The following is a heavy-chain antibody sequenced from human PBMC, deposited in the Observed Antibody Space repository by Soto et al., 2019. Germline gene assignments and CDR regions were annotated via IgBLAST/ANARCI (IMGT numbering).Heavy chain of an antibody. J-gene: IGHJ6*02. Sequence: LQLAESGPGLVKPSETLSLICTVSGGSLRGSDQCWGWVRQPPGKGLEWIGDIYNSDSANYSPARTSRVTISVDTSNGQVSLRLTSVTAADAGVYYCARRGKRAYHHYGMDVWGQGTTVIVS. CDR3: ARRGKRAYHHYGMDV. CDR1: GGSLRGSDQC. V-gene: IGHV4-39*01. CDR2: IYNSDSA.